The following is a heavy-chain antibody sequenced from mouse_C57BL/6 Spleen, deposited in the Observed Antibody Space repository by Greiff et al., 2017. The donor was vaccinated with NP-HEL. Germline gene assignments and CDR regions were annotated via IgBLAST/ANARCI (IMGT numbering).Heavy chain of an antibody. V-gene: IGHV2-2*01. CDR2: IWSGGST. CDR3: ARDYYSKGGHAMDY. Sequence: VQLVESGPGLVQPSQSLSITCTVSGFSLTSYGVHWVRQSPGKGLEWLGVIWSGGSTDYNAAFISRLSISKDNSKSQVFFKMNSLQADDTAIYYCARDYYSKGGHAMDYWGQGTSVTVSS. D-gene: IGHD2-5*01. J-gene: IGHJ4*01. CDR1: GFSLTSYG.